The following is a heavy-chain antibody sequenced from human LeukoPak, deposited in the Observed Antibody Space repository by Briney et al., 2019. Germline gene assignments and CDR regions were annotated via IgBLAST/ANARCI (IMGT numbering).Heavy chain of an antibody. CDR2: IYYSGST. CDR1: GGSISSSSYY. Sequence: PSETLSLTCTVSGGSISSSSYYWGWIRQPPGKGLEWIGSIYYSGSTYYNPSLKSRVTISVDTSKNQFSLKLSSVTAADTAVYYCARQLGDGYNPLGNFDYWGQGTLVTVSS. D-gene: IGHD5-24*01. V-gene: IGHV4-39*01. J-gene: IGHJ4*02. CDR3: ARQLGDGYNPLGNFDY.